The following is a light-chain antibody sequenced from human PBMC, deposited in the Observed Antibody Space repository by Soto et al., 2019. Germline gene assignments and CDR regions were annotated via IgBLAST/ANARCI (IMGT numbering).Light chain of an antibody. Sequence: EIGLTQSPGISSLSPGERASLSCGASQSISSSFLAWYQQKPGQAPRLLIYGAYSRATGIPDRFSGTGSETDFTLTISRLEPEDFAVYYCQQYDNSPITFGQGTRLEI. J-gene: IGKJ5*01. CDR2: GAY. CDR1: QSISSSF. V-gene: IGKV3-20*01. CDR3: QQYDNSPIT.